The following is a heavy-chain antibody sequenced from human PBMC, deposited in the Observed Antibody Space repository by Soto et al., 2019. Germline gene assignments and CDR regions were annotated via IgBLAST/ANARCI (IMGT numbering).Heavy chain of an antibody. CDR3: ARGGPPWLRFLEWLAYDAFDI. J-gene: IGHJ3*02. Sequence: QVPPVQSGAEVKKPGASVKVSCKASGYTFTSYGISWVRQAPGQGLEWMGWISAYNGNTNYAQKLQGRVTMTTDTSTSTAYMELRSLRSDDTAVYYCARGGPPWLRFLEWLAYDAFDILGQGTMVTVSS. V-gene: IGHV1-18*01. CDR1: GYTFTSYG. D-gene: IGHD3-3*01. CDR2: ISAYNGNT.